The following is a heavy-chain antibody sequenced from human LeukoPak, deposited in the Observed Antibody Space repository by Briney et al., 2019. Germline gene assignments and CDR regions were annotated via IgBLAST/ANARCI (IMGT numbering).Heavy chain of an antibody. Sequence: SVKVSYKASGYTFTGYYMHWVRQAPGQGLEWMAWIKPKSGGTNYAQKFQGRVTMTSDTSISTAYMELSRLRSDDTAVYYCARDHFRLLWFGEPGAFDIWGQGTMVTVSS. CDR1: GYTFTGYY. D-gene: IGHD3-10*01. V-gene: IGHV1-2*02. CDR3: ARDHFRLLWFGEPGAFDI. CDR2: IKPKSGGT. J-gene: IGHJ3*02.